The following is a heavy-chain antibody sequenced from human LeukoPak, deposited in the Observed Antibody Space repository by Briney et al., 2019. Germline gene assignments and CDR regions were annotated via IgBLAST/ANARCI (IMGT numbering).Heavy chain of an antibody. D-gene: IGHD2-8*01. CDR1: GGSFSGYY. J-gene: IGHJ4*02. Sequence: PSENLSLTCAVYGGSFSGYYWSWIRQPPGKGLEWIGEINHRGSTNYNPSLKSRVTISVDTSKNQFSLKLSSVTAADTAVYYCARGLCTNGVCHIPFDYWGQGTLVTVSS. CDR2: INHRGST. CDR3: ARGLCTNGVCHIPFDY. V-gene: IGHV4-34*01.